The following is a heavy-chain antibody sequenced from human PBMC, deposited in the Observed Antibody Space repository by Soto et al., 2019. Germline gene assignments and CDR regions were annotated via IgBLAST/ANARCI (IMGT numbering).Heavy chain of an antibody. D-gene: IGHD3-10*01. V-gene: IGHV4-59*01. J-gene: IGHJ3*02. CDR3: ARVRWLDDAFDI. CDR1: GGSISRYY. Sequence: SETLSLTCTVSGGSISRYYWSWIRQPPGKGLEWIGYIYYSGSTNYNPSLKSRVTISVDTSKNQFSLKLSSVTAAGTAVYYCARVRWLDDAFDIWGQGTMVTVSS. CDR2: IYYSGST.